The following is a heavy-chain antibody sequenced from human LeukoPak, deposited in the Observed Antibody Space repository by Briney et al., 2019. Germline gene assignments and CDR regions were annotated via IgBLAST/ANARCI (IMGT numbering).Heavy chain of an antibody. CDR1: GYTFTGYY. D-gene: IGHD6-19*01. J-gene: IGHJ5*02. Sequence: ASVKVSCKASGYTFTGYYMHWVRQAPGQGLEWMGWINPNSGGTNYAQKFQGRVTMTRDTSISTAYMELSRLRSDDTAVYYCARGKWLVPYNWFDPWGQGTLVTVSS. CDR2: INPNSGGT. V-gene: IGHV1-2*02. CDR3: ARGKWLVPYNWFDP.